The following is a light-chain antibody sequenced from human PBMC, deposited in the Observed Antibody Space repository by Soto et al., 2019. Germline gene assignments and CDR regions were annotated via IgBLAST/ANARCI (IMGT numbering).Light chain of an antibody. CDR3: TSYTNPSPYV. CDR1: SSDIGEYDY. CDR2: DVN. J-gene: IGLJ1*01. Sequence: ALTQPASVSGSPGQSITISWTGTSSDIGEYDYVSWYQQHPGKAPKLIINDVNNRPSGVSHRFSGSKSGNTASLTISGLQAEDEADYYCTSYTNPSPYVFGSGTKVTVL. V-gene: IGLV2-14*01.